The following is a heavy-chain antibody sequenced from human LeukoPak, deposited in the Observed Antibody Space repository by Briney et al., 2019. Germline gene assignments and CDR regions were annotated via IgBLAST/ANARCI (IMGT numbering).Heavy chain of an antibody. CDR3: ATVSDFWSGYGYYYYMEV. V-gene: IGHV3-7*01. CDR2: IKQDGSEK. J-gene: IGHJ6*03. D-gene: IGHD3-3*01. Sequence: GGSLTLSCAACGCTLSSYWMNWVRQAPGRGLDGVANIKQDGSEKYYVDSVKGRFTISRDNAKNSLYLQMNSLRAEDTAVYYCATVSDFWSGYGYYYYMEVWGKGTTVTASS. CDR1: GCTLSSYW.